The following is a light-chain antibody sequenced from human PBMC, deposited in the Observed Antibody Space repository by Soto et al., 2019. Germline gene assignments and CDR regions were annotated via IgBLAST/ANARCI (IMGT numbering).Light chain of an antibody. CDR2: DVS. CDR1: SSDVGGYEY. CDR3: SSYKTSSPLGV. V-gene: IGLV2-14*03. J-gene: IGLJ1*01. Sequence: QSVLTQPASVSGSPGQSITISCTGTSSDVGGYEYVSWYQQHPGKAPKRIIYDVSDRPSGVSNRFSGSKSGHTASLAISGLQAEDEADSYGSSYKTSSPLGVFGNGTKLTVL.